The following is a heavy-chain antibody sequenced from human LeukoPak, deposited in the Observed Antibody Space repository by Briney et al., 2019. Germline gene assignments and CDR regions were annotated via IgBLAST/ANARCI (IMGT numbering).Heavy chain of an antibody. Sequence: GGSLRLSRAASGFTFSSYGMHWVRQAPGKGLEWVAFIRYDGSNKYYADSVKGRFTISRDNSKNTLYLQMNSLRAEDTAVYYCAKGTYLLLDYWGQGTLVTVSS. CDR1: GFTFSSYG. J-gene: IGHJ4*02. CDR2: IRYDGSNK. V-gene: IGHV3-30*02. CDR3: AKGTYLLLDY.